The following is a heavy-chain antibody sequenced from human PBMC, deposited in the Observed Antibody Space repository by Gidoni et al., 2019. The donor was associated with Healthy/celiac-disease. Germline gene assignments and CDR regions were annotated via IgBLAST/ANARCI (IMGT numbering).Heavy chain of an antibody. CDR1: GFTFGDYA. J-gene: IGHJ4*02. Sequence: EVQLVEPGGGLVQPGRSLRLSCTASGFTFGDYAMSWFRQAPGKGLEWVGFIRSKAYGGKTEYAASVKGRFTISRDDSKSIAYLQMNSLKTEDTAVYYCTRDGPPSSNYDSSGYYSDYWGQGTLVTVSS. D-gene: IGHD3-22*01. CDR3: TRDGPPSSNYDSSGYYSDY. V-gene: IGHV3-49*03. CDR2: IRSKAYGGKT.